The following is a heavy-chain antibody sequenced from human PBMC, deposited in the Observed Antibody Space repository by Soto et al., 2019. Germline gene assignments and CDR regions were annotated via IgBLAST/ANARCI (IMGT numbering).Heavy chain of an antibody. CDR2: ISAYNGNT. J-gene: IGHJ5*02. Sequence: ASVKVSCKASGYTFTSYGISWVRQAPGQGLEWMGWISAYNGNTNYAQKLQGRVTMTTDTSTSTAYMELRSLRSDDTAVYYCARDKWVAVFGYNWLDPWGQGTLVTVSS. D-gene: IGHD6-19*01. CDR3: ARDKWVAVFGYNWLDP. CDR1: GYTFTSYG. V-gene: IGHV1-18*01.